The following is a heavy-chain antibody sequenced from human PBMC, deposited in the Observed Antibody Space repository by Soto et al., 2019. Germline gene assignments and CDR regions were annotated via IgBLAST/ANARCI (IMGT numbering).Heavy chain of an antibody. CDR3: ARGSRYCSSTSCYNYYYYGMDV. V-gene: IGHV1-8*01. CDR2: MNPNSGNT. CDR1: GYTFTSYD. J-gene: IGHJ6*02. Sequence: QVQLVQSEAEVKKPGASVKVSCKASGYTFTSYDINWVRQATGQGLEWMGWMNPNSGNTGYAQKFQGRVTMTRNTSISTAYMELSSLRSEDTAVYYCARGSRYCSSTSCYNYYYYGMDVWGQGTTVTVSS. D-gene: IGHD2-2*02.